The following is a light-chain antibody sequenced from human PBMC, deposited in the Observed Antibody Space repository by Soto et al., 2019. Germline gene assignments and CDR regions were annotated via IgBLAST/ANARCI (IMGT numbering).Light chain of an antibody. CDR2: DAS. V-gene: IGKV3-11*01. CDR3: QERTDWPLN. J-gene: IGKJ4*01. CDR1: QSISSY. Sequence: EIVLTQSPATLSLYPGERATLSCRASQSISSYLAWYQQKPGQAPRLLIYDASERATGIPARFSGSGSGTDFTLTISSLEPEDFAVYYCQERTDWPLNFGGGTKVDIK.